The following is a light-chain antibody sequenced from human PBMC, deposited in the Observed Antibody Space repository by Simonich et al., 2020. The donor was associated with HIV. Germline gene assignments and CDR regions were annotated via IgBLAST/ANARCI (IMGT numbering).Light chain of an antibody. CDR3: QQYYSTPYT. Sequence: DIVMTQSPDSLPVSLGERATINCKSSQSLLSNNKNFLAWFQHKPGQPPKMLIYWASTRESGVPDRFSGSGSGTDFTLTISSLQAEDVAVYYCQQYYSTPYTFGQGTKVEIK. J-gene: IGKJ2*01. CDR2: WAS. CDR1: QSLLSNNKNF. V-gene: IGKV4-1*01.